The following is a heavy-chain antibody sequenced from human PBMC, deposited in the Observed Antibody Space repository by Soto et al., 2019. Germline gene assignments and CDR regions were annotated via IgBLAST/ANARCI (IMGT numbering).Heavy chain of an antibody. Sequence: SETLSLTCTVSGGSISSSSYYWGWIRQPPGKGLEWIGSIYYSGSTYYNPSLLSRVTISVDTSKNEFSLRLNSVTAADTAVYYCVRLNGYCVSTKCRGYYGMDVWGQGTTVTVSS. CDR3: VRLNGYCVSTKCRGYYGMDV. J-gene: IGHJ6*02. D-gene: IGHD2-2*03. CDR2: IYYSGST. CDR1: GGSISSSSYY. V-gene: IGHV4-39*01.